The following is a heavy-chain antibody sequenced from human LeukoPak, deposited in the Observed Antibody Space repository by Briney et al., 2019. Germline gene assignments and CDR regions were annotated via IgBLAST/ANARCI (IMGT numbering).Heavy chain of an antibody. Sequence: SVKVSCKASGGTFSSYAISWVRQAPGQGLEWMGGIIPIFGTANYAQKFQGRVTITADESTSTAYMELSSLRSEDTAVYYCARVGRRLYCSGGSCYSKSYYYYYMDVWGKGTTVTVSS. J-gene: IGHJ6*03. D-gene: IGHD2-15*01. V-gene: IGHV1-69*01. CDR1: GGTFSSYA. CDR2: IIPIFGTA. CDR3: ARVGRRLYCSGGSCYSKSYYYYYMDV.